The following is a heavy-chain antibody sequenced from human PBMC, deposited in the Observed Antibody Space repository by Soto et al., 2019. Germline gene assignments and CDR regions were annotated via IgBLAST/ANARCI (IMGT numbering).Heavy chain of an antibody. D-gene: IGHD3-10*01. CDR1: GGSISSYY. CDR2: IYYSGSA. J-gene: IGHJ6*02. Sequence: SETLSLTGTVSGGSISSYYWSWIRQPPGKGLEWIGYIYYSGSANYNPSLKSRVTISVDTSKNQFSLKLSSVTAADTAVYYCARMVRSSYYYYYYGMDVWGQGTTVTVSS. CDR3: ARMVRSSYYYYYYGMDV. V-gene: IGHV4-59*01.